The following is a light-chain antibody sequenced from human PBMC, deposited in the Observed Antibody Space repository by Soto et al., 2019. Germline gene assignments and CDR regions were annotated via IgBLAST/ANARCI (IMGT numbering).Light chain of an antibody. J-gene: IGKJ5*01. CDR3: QQRSNWPIT. V-gene: IGKV3D-20*02. CDR1: QSVSGGY. Sequence: EIVLTQSPGTVSLAPGERATLSCRASQSVSGGYFACYQQKPRQAPRLLIFGASYGAAGIPDRFSGSGSGTDSTLIISILEPEDSAVYYCQQRSNWPITFGQGTRLEIK. CDR2: GAS.